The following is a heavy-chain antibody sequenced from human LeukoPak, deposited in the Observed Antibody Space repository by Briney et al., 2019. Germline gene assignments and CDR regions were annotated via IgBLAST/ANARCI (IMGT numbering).Heavy chain of an antibody. J-gene: IGHJ4*02. CDR1: GFTVSSNY. CDR2: IYSGGST. D-gene: IGHD3-10*01. CDR3: AHLYGSGSQTLDY. Sequence: GGSLRLSCAASGFTVSSNYMSWVRQAPGKGLEWVSVIYSGGSTYYADSVKGRFTISRDNSKNTLYLQMNSLRAEDTAVYYCAHLYGSGSQTLDYWGQGTLVTVSS. V-gene: IGHV3-66*01.